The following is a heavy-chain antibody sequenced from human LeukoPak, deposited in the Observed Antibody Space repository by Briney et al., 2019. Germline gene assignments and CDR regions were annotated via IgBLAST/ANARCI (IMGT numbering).Heavy chain of an antibody. D-gene: IGHD6-13*01. CDR1: GFTFSAYA. Sequence: GGSLRLSCSASGFTFSAYAMHWVRQAPGKGLEWVALIWYDGSNKYYADSVKGRFTISRDNSNNTLFLQMNSLRVEDTAIYYCATGYSSTFWGRGTLVTVSS. V-gene: IGHV3-33*08. J-gene: IGHJ4*02. CDR3: ATGYSSTF. CDR2: IWYDGSNK.